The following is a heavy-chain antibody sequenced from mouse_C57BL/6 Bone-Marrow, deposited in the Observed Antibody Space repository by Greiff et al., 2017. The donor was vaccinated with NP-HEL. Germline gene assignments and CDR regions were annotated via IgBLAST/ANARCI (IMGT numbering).Heavy chain of an antibody. V-gene: IGHV1-55*01. CDR3: ARGAITTVVAKDY. CDR2: IYPGSGST. Sequence: QVQLQQPGAELVKPGASVKMSCKASGYTFTSYWITWVKQRPGQGLEWIGDIYPGSGSTNYNEKFKSKATLTVDTSSSTAYMQLSSLTSEDSAVYYCARGAITTVVAKDYWGQGTTLTVSP. CDR1: GYTFTSYW. D-gene: IGHD1-1*01. J-gene: IGHJ2*01.